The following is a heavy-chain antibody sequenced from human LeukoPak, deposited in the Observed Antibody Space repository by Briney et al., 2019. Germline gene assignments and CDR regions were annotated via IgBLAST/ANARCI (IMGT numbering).Heavy chain of an antibody. V-gene: IGHV1-46*01. CDR3: ARGSLLILRFLEWEPINWFDP. CDR2: INPSGGST. D-gene: IGHD3-3*01. J-gene: IGHJ5*02. CDR1: GYTFTSYY. Sequence: GASVKVSCKASGYTFTSYYMHWVRQAPGQGLEWMGIINPSGGSTSYAQKFQGRVTMTRDTSTSTVYMELSSLRSEDTAVYYCARGSLLILRFLEWEPINWFDPWGQGTLVTVSS.